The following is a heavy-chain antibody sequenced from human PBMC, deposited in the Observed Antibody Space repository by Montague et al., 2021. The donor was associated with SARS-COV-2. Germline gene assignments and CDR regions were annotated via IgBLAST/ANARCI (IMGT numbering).Heavy chain of an antibody. V-gene: IGHV2-70*01. J-gene: IGHJ3*02. CDR1: GFSLITSGMC. D-gene: IGHD3-16*01. CDR2: IDWNDDK. Sequence: PALVKPTQTLTLTCTFSGFSLITSGMCVTWIRQRPGKALEWLALIDWNDDKYYSTSLKTRLTITKDTSKNQVVLTMTNMDPVDTATAYCARVDMYFTFGGGYGAFEIWGQGTMVTVSS. CDR3: ARVDMYFTFGGGYGAFEI.